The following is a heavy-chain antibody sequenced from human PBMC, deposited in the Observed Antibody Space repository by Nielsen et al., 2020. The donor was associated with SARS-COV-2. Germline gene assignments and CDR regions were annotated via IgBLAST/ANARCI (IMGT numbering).Heavy chain of an antibody. CDR1: GYTFTGYY. Sequence: ASVKVSCKTSGYTFTGYYIHWVRQAPGHGLVWMGWINPYSSDTKYAQKFQGRVSMTGDTSISTAYMELTRLTSDDTAVYYCGRDNSGWYGWFDPWGQGTLVTVSS. CDR3: GRDNSGWYGWFDP. D-gene: IGHD6-19*01. J-gene: IGHJ5*02. CDR2: INPYSSDT. V-gene: IGHV1-2*02.